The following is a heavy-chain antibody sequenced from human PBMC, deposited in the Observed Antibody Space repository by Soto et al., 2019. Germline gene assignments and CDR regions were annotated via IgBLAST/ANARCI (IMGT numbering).Heavy chain of an antibody. CDR1: GGSISSGGYY. CDR2: IYYSGST. Sequence: QVQLQESGPGLVKPSQTLSLTCTVSGGSISSGGYYWSWIRQHPGKGLEWIGYIYYSGSTYYNPSLKSRVTISVDTSKNQSSLKLSSVTAADTAVYYCARDQVTTVTTFFDYWGQGTLVTVSS. V-gene: IGHV4-31*03. J-gene: IGHJ4*02. CDR3: ARDQVTTVTTFFDY. D-gene: IGHD4-17*01.